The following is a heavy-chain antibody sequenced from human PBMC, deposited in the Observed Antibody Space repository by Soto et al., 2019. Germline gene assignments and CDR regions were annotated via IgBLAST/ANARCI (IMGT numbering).Heavy chain of an antibody. D-gene: IGHD3-22*01. CDR1: GYSFTSYW. CDR3: ARQERYYYDSSGLCYFDY. CDR2: IYPGDSDT. Sequence: SGESLKISCTGSGYSFTSYWIGWVRQMPGKGLEWMGIIYPGDSDTRYSPSLQGQVTISADKSISTAYLQWSSLKAADTAMYYCARQERYYYDSSGLCYFDYWGQGTLVTVSS. J-gene: IGHJ4*02. V-gene: IGHV5-51*01.